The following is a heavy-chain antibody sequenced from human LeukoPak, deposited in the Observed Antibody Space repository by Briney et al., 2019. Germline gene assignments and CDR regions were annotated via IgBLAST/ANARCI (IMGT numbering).Heavy chain of an antibody. CDR3: AKEGRSLQTY. CDR2: IKEDGTET. J-gene: IGHJ4*02. V-gene: IGHV3-7*03. Sequence: GGSLRLSCAVSGFMFSSNWMSWVRLAPGKGLEWVANIKEDGTETYYVDSVKGRFTISRDNAKNSLYLQMNSLRVEDTAVYYCAKEGRSLQTYWGQGTLVTVSS. CDR1: GFMFSSNW. D-gene: IGHD5-24*01.